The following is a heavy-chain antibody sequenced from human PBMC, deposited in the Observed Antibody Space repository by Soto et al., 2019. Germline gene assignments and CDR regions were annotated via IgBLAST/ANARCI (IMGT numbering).Heavy chain of an antibody. J-gene: IGHJ6*02. D-gene: IGHD3-3*01. CDR2: ISYDGSNK. Sequence: ESEGGVVQPGRSLRLSCAASGFTFSSYGMHWVRQAPGKGLEWVAVISYDGSNKYYADSVKGRFTISRDNSKNTLYLQMNSLRAENTAVYYCAKDGVRFLEWLPFYGMDVWGQGTTVTVSS. V-gene: IGHV3-30*18. CDR3: AKDGVRFLEWLPFYGMDV. CDR1: GFTFSSYG.